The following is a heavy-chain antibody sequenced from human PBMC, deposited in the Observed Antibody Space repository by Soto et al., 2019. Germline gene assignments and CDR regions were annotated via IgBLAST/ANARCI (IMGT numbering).Heavy chain of an antibody. Sequence: QVQLVQSGAEVKKPGSSVKVSCKASGGTFSTSAISWVRQAPGQGLEWVGGIMPVFPTPDSAQKFQGRVTITADESTTTADLELTSLRADDTAVYYCARDKDRQQLGGNYYYILDVWGQGTAITVSS. V-gene: IGHV1-69*12. CDR2: IMPVFPTP. CDR3: ARDKDRQQLGGNYYYILDV. CDR1: GGTFSTSA. J-gene: IGHJ6*02. D-gene: IGHD3-3*02.